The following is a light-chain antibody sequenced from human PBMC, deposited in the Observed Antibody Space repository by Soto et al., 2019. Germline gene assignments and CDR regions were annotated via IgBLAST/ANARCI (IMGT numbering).Light chain of an antibody. Sequence: EIVLTQSPATLSLSPGERATLSCRASQSVSSYLAWYQQKPGQAPRLLIYDASTRATGIPARFSGSGSGTDFTPTISSLEPEDFAVYYCQQRSNWPRTFGQGTKVEIK. CDR2: DAS. V-gene: IGKV3-11*01. J-gene: IGKJ1*01. CDR1: QSVSSY. CDR3: QQRSNWPRT.